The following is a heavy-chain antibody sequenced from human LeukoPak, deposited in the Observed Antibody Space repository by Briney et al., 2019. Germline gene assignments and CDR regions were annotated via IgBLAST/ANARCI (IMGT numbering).Heavy chain of an antibody. Sequence: GGSLRLSCAASGFTFSSYSMNWVGQAPGKGLEWVSYISSRSSNIYYADSVKGRFTISRDNAKNSLYLQMNSLRDEDTAVYYCARIPGGYYYAMDVWGQGTTVTVSS. J-gene: IGHJ6*02. V-gene: IGHV3-48*02. D-gene: IGHD3-16*01. CDR3: ARIPGGYYYAMDV. CDR1: GFTFSSYS. CDR2: ISSRSSNI.